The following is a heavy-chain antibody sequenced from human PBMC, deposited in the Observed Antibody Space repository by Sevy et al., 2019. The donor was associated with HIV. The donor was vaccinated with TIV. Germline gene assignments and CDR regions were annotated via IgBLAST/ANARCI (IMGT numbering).Heavy chain of an antibody. CDR1: GFTVSSNY. D-gene: IGHD3-3*01. CDR3: AGGSFGVVKSFDY. CDR2: INSGGST. V-gene: IGHV3-53*01. Sequence: GGSLRLSCAASGFTVSSNYMSWVRQDPGKGLEWVSVINSGGSTYYADSMKGRFTISRDNSKNTLYLQMNSLRAEDTAVYYCAGGSFGVVKSFDYWGQGTLVTVSS. J-gene: IGHJ4*02.